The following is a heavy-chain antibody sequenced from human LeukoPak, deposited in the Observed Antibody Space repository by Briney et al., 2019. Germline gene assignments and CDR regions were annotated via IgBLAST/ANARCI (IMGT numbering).Heavy chain of an antibody. V-gene: IGHV3-9*01. J-gene: IGHJ4*02. Sequence: GRSLRLSCAASGFTFDDYAMHWVRQAPGKGLEWVSGISWNSGSIGYADSVKGRFTISRDNAKNSLYLQMNSLRAEDTALYYCAKDREGLGNDCFDYWGQGTLVTVSS. CDR3: AKDREGLGNDCFDY. CDR1: GFTFDDYA. CDR2: ISWNSGSI.